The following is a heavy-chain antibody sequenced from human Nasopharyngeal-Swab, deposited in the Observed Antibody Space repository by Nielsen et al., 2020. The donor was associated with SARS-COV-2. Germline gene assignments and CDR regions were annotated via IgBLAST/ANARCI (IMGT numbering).Heavy chain of an antibody. Sequence: ASVQVSCKASGYTFTSYGIRWVRQAPGQGLEWMGWISAYNGNTNYAQKLQGRFTMTTDTSTSTAYMELRSLRSDDTAVYYCAGVRFRGPDYWGQGTLVTVSS. V-gene: IGHV1-18*04. CDR3: AGVRFRGPDY. J-gene: IGHJ4*02. CDR1: GYTFTSYG. CDR2: ISAYNGNT. D-gene: IGHD3-10*01.